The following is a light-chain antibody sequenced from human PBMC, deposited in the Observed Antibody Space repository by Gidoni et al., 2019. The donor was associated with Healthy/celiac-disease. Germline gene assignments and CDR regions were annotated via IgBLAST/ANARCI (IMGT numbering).Light chain of an antibody. J-gene: IGLJ2*01. CDR2: QDS. CDR1: KLGDKY. Sequence: SYELPQPPSVSVSPGQTASITCYGDKLGDKYACWYQQKPGHSPVLVVYQDSHRPSGIPARFSGSNSGNTATLTISGTQAMDEADYYCQAWDSSTAGVFGGGTKLTVL. V-gene: IGLV3-1*01. CDR3: QAWDSSTAGV.